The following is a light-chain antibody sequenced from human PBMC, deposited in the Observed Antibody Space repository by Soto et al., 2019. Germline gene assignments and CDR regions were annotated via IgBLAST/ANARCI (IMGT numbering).Light chain of an antibody. Sequence: DIVMTQSPLSLPVTPGEPASISCRSSLSLLYSNGYNYLDWYLQKPGQSPQLLIYLGSNRASGVPDRFSGSGSGTDFTLKISRVEPEDVGVYYCMQALEGRTFVQVTKVGIK. CDR1: LSLLYSNGYNY. CDR2: LGS. CDR3: MQALEGRT. J-gene: IGKJ1*01. V-gene: IGKV2-28*01.